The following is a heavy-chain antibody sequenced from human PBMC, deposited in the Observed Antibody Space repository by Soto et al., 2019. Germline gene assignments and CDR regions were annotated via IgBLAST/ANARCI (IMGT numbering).Heavy chain of an antibody. D-gene: IGHD4-17*01. CDR2: ISSSGSTI. J-gene: IGHJ4*02. CDR3: ARDVGFFSRIPSTVTTWGDHY. Sequence: GGSLRLSCAASGFTFSDYYMSWIRQAPGKGLEWVSYISSSGSTIYYADSVKGRFTISRDNAKNSLYLQMNSLRAEDTAVYYCARDVGFFSRIPSTVTTWGDHYWGQGTLVTVSS. V-gene: IGHV3-11*01. CDR1: GFTFSDYY.